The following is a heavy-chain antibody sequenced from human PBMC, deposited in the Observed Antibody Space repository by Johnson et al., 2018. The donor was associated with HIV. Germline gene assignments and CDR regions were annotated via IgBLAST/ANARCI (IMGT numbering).Heavy chain of an antibody. Sequence: MKWVRQTPGMGLEGASAINWNAGRTGYTDSVMGRFSISRDNAKNSLYLQMDSLRAEDTAIYYCARPIARGASDIWGQGTMVTVSS. CDR2: INWNAGRT. CDR3: ARPIARGASDI. J-gene: IGHJ3*02. D-gene: IGHD3-10*01. V-gene: IGHV3-20*03.